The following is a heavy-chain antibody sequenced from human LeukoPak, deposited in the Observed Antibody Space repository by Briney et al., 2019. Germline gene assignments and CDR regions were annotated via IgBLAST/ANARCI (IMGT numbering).Heavy chain of an antibody. CDR1: GGSISSGDYH. CDR2: IYYSGST. CDR3: ASHDYYYYYMDV. V-gene: IGHV4-30-4*01. J-gene: IGHJ6*03. Sequence: SQTLSLTCTVSGGSISSGDYHWSWIRQPPGKGLEWIGYIYYSGSTYYNPSLKSRVTISVDTSKNQFSLKLSSVTAADTAVYYCASHDYYYYYMDVWGKGTTVTVSS.